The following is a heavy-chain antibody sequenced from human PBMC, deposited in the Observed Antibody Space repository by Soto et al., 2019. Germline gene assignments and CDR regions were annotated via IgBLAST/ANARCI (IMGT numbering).Heavy chain of an antibody. CDR1: GYTFTSYG. Sequence: QVQLVQSGAEVKKPGASVKVSCKASGYTFTSYGISWVRQAPGQGLEWMGWISAYNGNTNYAQKLQGRVTITTDTSTSTAYMELRSLRSDDTAGVYCARGLNLDYYGSGSYEYWGQGTLVTVSS. J-gene: IGHJ4*02. V-gene: IGHV1-18*01. CDR3: ARGLNLDYYGSGSYEY. CDR2: ISAYNGNT. D-gene: IGHD3-10*01.